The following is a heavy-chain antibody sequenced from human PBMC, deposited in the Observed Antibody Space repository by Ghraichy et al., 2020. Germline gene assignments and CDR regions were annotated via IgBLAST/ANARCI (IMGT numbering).Heavy chain of an antibody. CDR1: GFTFGDFW. V-gene: IGHV3-7*01. CDR3: ARIANSEIYFQLDV. D-gene: IGHD1-26*01. Sequence: GGSLRLSCAASGFTFGDFWMTWVRQTPGKGLEWVANIKPDGSQTYYVASIKGRFTISRDNARDSLSLQLAGLTVEDTGIYFCARIANSEIYFQLDVWGQGTTITVSS. CDR2: IKPDGSQT. J-gene: IGHJ6*02.